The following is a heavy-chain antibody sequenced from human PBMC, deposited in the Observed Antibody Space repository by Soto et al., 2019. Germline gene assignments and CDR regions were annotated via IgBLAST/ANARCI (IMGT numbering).Heavy chain of an antibody. CDR1: GGSISSSSYY. D-gene: IGHD3-10*01. J-gene: IGHJ4*02. V-gene: IGHV4-39*01. Sequence: ETLSLTCPVSGGSISSSSYYWGWIRQPPGKGLEWIGSIYYSGSTYYNPSLKSRVTISVDTSKNQFSLKLSSVTAADTAVYYCASRSDGGSGSYDYWGQGTLVTVYS. CDR2: IYYSGST. CDR3: ASRSDGGSGSYDY.